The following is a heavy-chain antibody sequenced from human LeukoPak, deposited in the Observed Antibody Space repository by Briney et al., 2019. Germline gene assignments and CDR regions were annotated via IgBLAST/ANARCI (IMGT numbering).Heavy chain of an antibody. J-gene: IGHJ4*02. CDR3: ARSTHYSYYFDY. D-gene: IGHD2-21*01. CDR2: IYSSGNT. V-gene: IGHV4-39*07. CDR1: GDSISSGRNY. Sequence: NPSETLSLTCSVSGDSISSGRNYWGWIRQSPGKGLEWIASIYSSGNTHSNPSLKSRVSISVDTSKNQFSLKLSSVTAADTAVYYCARSTHYSYYFDYWGQGTLVTVSS.